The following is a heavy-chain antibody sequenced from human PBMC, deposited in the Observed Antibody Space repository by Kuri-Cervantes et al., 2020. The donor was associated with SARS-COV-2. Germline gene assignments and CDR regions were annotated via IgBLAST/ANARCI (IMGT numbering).Heavy chain of an antibody. D-gene: IGHD3-10*01. CDR2: INPYTGDT. Sequence: ASVKVSCKASGYTFSDYYIHWVRQAPGQGREWMGCINPYTGDTQYAQKFQGWVTLTRDTSLSTAFMELSRLTSDDTALYYCARGEGVRGLMVVFRWRGAGPLDLWGQGTLVTVSS. J-gene: IGHJ5*02. CDR3: ARGEGVRGLMVVFRWRGAGPLDL. CDR1: GYTFSDYY. V-gene: IGHV1-2*04.